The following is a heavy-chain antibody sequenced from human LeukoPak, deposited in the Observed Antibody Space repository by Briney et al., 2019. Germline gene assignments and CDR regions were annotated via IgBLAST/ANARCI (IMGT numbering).Heavy chain of an antibody. CDR3: AREYSGKNYYGCLDV. Sequence: ASVKVSCKASGYTFTGYYMHWLRQAPGQWLEWMGWINPNSGGTNYAQKFQGRVTMTRDTSISTAYMELSRLRSDDTAVYYCAREYSGKNYYGCLDVWGKGTTVTVSS. CDR1: GYTFTGYY. D-gene: IGHD3-10*01. V-gene: IGHV1-2*02. CDR2: INPNSGGT. J-gene: IGHJ6*04.